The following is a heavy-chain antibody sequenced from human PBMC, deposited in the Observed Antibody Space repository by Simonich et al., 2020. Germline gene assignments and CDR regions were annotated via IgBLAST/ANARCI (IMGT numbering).Heavy chain of an antibody. Sequence: QLQLQQWGAGLLKPSETLSLTCAVYGGSFSGYYWSWIRQPPGKGLEWMGEINHSGRTNYTPYPKSRVTISVDTSKNQFSLKLSSVTAADTAVYYCARGLRVAAAGTAFQHWGQGTLVTVSS. D-gene: IGHD6-13*01. J-gene: IGHJ1*01. CDR1: GGSFSGYY. CDR2: INHSGRT. V-gene: IGHV4-34*01. CDR3: ARGLRVAAAGTAFQH.